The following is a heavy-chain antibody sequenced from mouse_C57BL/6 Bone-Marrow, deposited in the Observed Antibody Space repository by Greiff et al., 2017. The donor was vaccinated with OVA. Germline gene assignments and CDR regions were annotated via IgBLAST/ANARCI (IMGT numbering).Heavy chain of an antibody. Sequence: EVKVVESGGGLVKPGGSLKLSCAASGFTFSSYAMSWVRQTPEKRLEWVATISDGGSYTYYPDNVKGRFTISRDNAKNNLYLQMSHLKSEDTAMYYCAREKFDYWGQGTLVTVSA. CDR2: ISDGGSYT. CDR3: AREKFDY. V-gene: IGHV5-4*01. J-gene: IGHJ3*01. CDR1: GFTFSSYA.